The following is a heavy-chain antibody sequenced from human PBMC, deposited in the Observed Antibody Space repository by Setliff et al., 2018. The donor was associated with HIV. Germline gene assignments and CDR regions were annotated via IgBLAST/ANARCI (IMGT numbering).Heavy chain of an antibody. CDR1: GYSISSGHY. CDR2: IHHSGNT. CDR3: ARGVHCTSTTCYPSIYFDY. V-gene: IGHV4-38-2*01. Sequence: SETLSLTCAVSGYSISSGHYWGWIRQSPGKGLEWIASIHHSGNTYHNPSPKSRVTMSVDTSKNQVSLKLTSVTAEDTAVFYCARGVHCTSTTCYPSIYFDYWGQGIMVTVS. D-gene: IGHD2-2*01. J-gene: IGHJ4*02.